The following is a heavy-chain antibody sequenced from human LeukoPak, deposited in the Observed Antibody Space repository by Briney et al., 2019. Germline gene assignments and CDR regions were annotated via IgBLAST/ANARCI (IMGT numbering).Heavy chain of an antibody. Sequence: GGSLRLSCAASGFTFSSYSMNWVRQAPGKGLEWVSYISSSGSTIYYADSVKGRFTISRDNAKNSLYLQINSLRVEDTAVFYCARARGSYSFDYWGQGTLVTVSS. J-gene: IGHJ4*02. D-gene: IGHD1-26*01. CDR3: ARARGSYSFDY. CDR1: GFTFSSYS. V-gene: IGHV3-48*04. CDR2: ISSSGSTI.